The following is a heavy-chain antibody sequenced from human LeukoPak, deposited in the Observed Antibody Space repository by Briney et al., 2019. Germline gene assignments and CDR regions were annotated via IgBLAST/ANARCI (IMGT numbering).Heavy chain of an antibody. CDR1: GFAFDDYA. CDR3: AKDIFRGFDGMDV. V-gene: IGHV3-9*01. J-gene: IGHJ6*02. Sequence: LRLSCAASGFAFDDYAMHWVRQAPGKGLEWVSGISWNSGSIGYADSVKGRFTISRDNAKNSLYLQMNSLRAEDTALYYCAKDIFRGFDGMDVWGRGTTVTVSS. D-gene: IGHD3-10*01. CDR2: ISWNSGSI.